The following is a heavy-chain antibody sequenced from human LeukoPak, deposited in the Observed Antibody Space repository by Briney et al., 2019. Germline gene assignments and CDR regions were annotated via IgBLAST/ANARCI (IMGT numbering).Heavy chain of an antibody. V-gene: IGHV3-13*01. Sequence: GGSLRLSCAASGFTFSSYDMHWVRQATGKGLEWVSAIGTAGDTYYPGSVKGRFTISRENAKNSLYLQMNSLRAGDTAVYYCARALGGSLQNYYYGMDVWGQGTTVTVSS. CDR1: GFTFSSYD. J-gene: IGHJ6*02. D-gene: IGHD2-15*01. CDR2: IGTAGDT. CDR3: ARALGGSLQNYYYGMDV.